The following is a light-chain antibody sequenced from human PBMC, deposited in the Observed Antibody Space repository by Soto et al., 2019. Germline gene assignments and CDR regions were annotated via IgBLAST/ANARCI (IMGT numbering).Light chain of an antibody. V-gene: IGKV3-15*01. CDR3: QQYYMWPPV. CDR1: QSVNSN. J-gene: IGKJ1*01. Sequence: EIVMTQSPATLSLSPGERATLSCRASQSVNSNLAWYQQKAGQAPRLLIHTASTRATNIPARFSGSGSGTDFTLTITSLQSEDFAVYYCQQYYMWPPVFGQGTKVDIK. CDR2: TAS.